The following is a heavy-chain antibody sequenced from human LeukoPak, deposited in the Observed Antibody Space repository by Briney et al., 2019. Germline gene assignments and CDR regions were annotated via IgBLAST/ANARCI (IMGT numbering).Heavy chain of an antibody. V-gene: IGHV4-34*01. Sequence: SETLSLSCNVSGGSLSRYYWSWIRQPPGKGLEWIGEINHSGSTNYNPSLKSRVTISVDTSKNQFSLKLSSVTAADTAVYYCARGSKYYDFWSGYYTFSGPWFDPWGQGTLVTVSS. D-gene: IGHD3-3*01. CDR1: GGSLSRYY. CDR2: INHSGST. J-gene: IGHJ5*02. CDR3: ARGSKYYDFWSGYYTFSGPWFDP.